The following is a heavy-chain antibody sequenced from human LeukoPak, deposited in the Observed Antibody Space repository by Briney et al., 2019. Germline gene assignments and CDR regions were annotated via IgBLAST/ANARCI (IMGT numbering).Heavy chain of an antibody. CDR1: GGSISSGSYY. Sequence: SQTLSLTCTVSGGSISSGSYYWSWIRQPAGKGLEWIGRIYTSGSTNYNPSLKSRVTISVDTSKNQFSLKLSSVTAADTAVYYCARDDRAAFDIWGQGTMVTVSS. J-gene: IGHJ3*02. D-gene: IGHD1-14*01. V-gene: IGHV4-61*02. CDR2: IYTSGST. CDR3: ARDDRAAFDI.